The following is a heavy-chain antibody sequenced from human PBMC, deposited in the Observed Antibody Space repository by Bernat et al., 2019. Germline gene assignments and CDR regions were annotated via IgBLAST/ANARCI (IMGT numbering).Heavy chain of an antibody. CDR3: ARADYYGSVLFDP. CDR1: GGSFSDYY. D-gene: IGHD3-10*01. CDR2: INHSGSA. Sequence: QVQLQQWGAGLLKPSETLSLTCAVYGGSFSDYYWSWIRQPPGKGLEWIGEINHSGSANYNPSLTSRVTMSVDTSKNQFSLKMNPVTAADTAVYYCARADYYGSVLFDPWGQGTLVTVSS. J-gene: IGHJ5*02. V-gene: IGHV4-34*01.